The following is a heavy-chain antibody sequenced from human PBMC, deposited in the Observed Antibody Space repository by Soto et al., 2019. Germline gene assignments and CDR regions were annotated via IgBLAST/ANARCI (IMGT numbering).Heavy chain of an antibody. CDR1: GFTFGDYA. V-gene: IGHV3-49*03. CDR2: IRSQAFGGTT. Sequence: PGGSLRLSCATSGFTFGDYAMSWFRQAPGKGLEWVGFIRSQAFGGTTEYAASVKGRFAISRDDSESFAYLQMNSLKVEDTAVYYCSGRCSGATCSDYWGQGTLVTVSS. D-gene: IGHD2-15*01. CDR3: SGRCSGATCSDY. J-gene: IGHJ4*02.